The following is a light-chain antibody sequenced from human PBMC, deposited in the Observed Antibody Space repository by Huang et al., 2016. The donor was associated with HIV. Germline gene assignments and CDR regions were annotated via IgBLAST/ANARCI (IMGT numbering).Light chain of an antibody. Sequence: DIQLTQSPSTLSASVGDRLTTTCRASQNISSWLAWYQQKPGKAPKLLIDKISSLESGVPSRFSGSGSGTKFTLTINSLQPDDIGTYYCQYGETFGQGSKVEVK. CDR3: QYGET. CDR1: QNISSW. V-gene: IGKV1-5*03. CDR2: KIS. J-gene: IGKJ1*01.